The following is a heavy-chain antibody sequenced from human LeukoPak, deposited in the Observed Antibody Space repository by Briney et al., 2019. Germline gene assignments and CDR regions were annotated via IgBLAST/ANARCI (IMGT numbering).Heavy chain of an antibody. CDR1: GGSISSYY. D-gene: IGHD3-10*01. Sequence: SETLSLTCTVSGGSISSYYWSWIRQPPGKGLEWIGYIYYSGSTNYNPSIKSRVTISVDTSKNQFSLKLSSVTAADTAVYYCAGDMSPITMVRGASLINDAFDIWGQGTMVTVSS. CDR3: AGDMSPITMVRGASLINDAFDI. V-gene: IGHV4-59*12. CDR2: IYYSGST. J-gene: IGHJ3*02.